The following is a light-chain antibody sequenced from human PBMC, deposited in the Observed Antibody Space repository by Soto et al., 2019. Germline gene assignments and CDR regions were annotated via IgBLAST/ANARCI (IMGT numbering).Light chain of an antibody. V-gene: IGKV1-13*02. Sequence: AIPLTQSPSSLSASVGDRVTITCRASQGISSALAWYQQKPGKAPKLLIYDASSLESGVPSRFSGSGSGTDFTLTISSLQPEDFATYYCQQFNSYWTCGQGTKVEIK. CDR3: QQFNSYWT. CDR1: QGISSA. J-gene: IGKJ1*01. CDR2: DAS.